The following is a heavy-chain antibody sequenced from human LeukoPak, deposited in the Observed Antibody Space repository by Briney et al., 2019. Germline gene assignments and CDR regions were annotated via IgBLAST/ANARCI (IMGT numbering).Heavy chain of an antibody. J-gene: IGHJ4*02. CDR2: IYTSGST. V-gene: IGHV4-4*07. D-gene: IGHD2-2*01. CDR1: GGSISSYY. CDR3: AIAPEGGYCSSTSCYSSPFDY. Sequence: PSETLSLTCTVSGGSISSYYWSWIRQPAGKGLEWIGRIYTSGSTNYNPSLKSRVTMSVDTSKNQFSLKLSSVTAADTAVYYCAIAPEGGYCSSTSCYSSPFDYWGQGTLVTVSS.